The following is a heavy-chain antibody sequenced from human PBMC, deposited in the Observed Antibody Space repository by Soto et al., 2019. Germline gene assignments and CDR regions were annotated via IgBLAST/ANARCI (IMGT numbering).Heavy chain of an antibody. Sequence: EGSLILSCSASGFTFSSYSMHWVRQAPGKGLEYVSAISYDGGNKYYADSVKGRFTISRDNAKNSLYLQMNSLRAEDTAVYYCARDLGGFVELFPPLVLTALWCQGTLVTVSS. CDR3: ARDLGGFVELFPPLVLTAL. J-gene: IGHJ4*02. D-gene: IGHD3-10*01. V-gene: IGHV3-64*04. CDR1: GFTFSSYS. CDR2: ISYDGGNK.